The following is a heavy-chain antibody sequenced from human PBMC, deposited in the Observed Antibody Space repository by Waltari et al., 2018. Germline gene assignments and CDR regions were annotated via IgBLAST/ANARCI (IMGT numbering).Heavy chain of an antibody. CDR1: GGSLSSYY. V-gene: IGHV4-4*07. CDR2: IYTSGST. J-gene: IGHJ3*02. CDR3: ARQQWLVRALSFDI. D-gene: IGHD6-19*01. Sequence: QVQLQESGPGLVKPSETLSLTCTVSGGSLSSYYWSWIRQPAGKGLEWIGRIYTSGSTNYNPSLKSRVTMSVDTSKNQFSLKLSSVTAADTAVYYCARQQWLVRALSFDIWGQGTMVTVSS.